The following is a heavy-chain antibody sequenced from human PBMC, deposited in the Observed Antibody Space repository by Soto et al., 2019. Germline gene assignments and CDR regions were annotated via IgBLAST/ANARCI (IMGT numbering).Heavy chain of an antibody. CDR3: ARQDCSGSTCYRRFYS. D-gene: IGHD2-15*01. CDR2: ISNSGTT. V-gene: IGHV4-59*08. J-gene: IGHJ4*02. CDR1: GGSISGYY. Sequence: PSETLSLTCTASGGSISGYYWNWIRQPPGKGLEWIGYISNSGTTKYNPSLKSRVTISVDTSKNQFSLNLSSVTAADTAVYYCARQDCSGSTCYRRFYSWGQGTLVTVSS.